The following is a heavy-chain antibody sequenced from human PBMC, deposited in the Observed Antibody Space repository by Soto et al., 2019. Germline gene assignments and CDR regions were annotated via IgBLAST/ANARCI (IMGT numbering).Heavy chain of an antibody. CDR1: GGSFSGYY. CDR2: INHSGST. CDR3: ARGSSFYRFGVVHPPPPGGYYYMDV. J-gene: IGHJ6*03. V-gene: IGHV4-34*01. D-gene: IGHD3-3*01. Sequence: SETLSLTCAVYGGSFSGYYWSWIRQPPGKGLEWIGEINHSGSTNYNPSLKSRVTISVDTSKNQFSLKLSSVTAADTAVYYCARGSSFYRFGVVHPPPPGGYYYMDVWGKGTTVTVSS.